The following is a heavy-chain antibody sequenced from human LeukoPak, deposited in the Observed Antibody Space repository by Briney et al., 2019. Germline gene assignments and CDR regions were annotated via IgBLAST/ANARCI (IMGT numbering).Heavy chain of an antibody. J-gene: IGHJ4*02. V-gene: IGHV3-11*01. Sequence: LSLTCAVYGGSFSGYYWSWIRQPPGKGLEWVSYISNSGSTIYYADSVQGRFPISRDNAKNSLYLQINSLRAEDTAVYYCASGELLMNDYWGQGTLVTVSS. CDR3: ASGELLMNDY. CDR2: ISNSGSTI. D-gene: IGHD1-26*01. CDR1: GGSFSGYY.